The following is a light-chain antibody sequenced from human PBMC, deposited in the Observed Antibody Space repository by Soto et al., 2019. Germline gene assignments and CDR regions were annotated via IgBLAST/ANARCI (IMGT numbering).Light chain of an antibody. CDR1: QSISSW. CDR2: DAS. J-gene: IGKJ5*01. Sequence: DIQTTQSPSTLSASVGDRVTITCRASQSISSWLAWYQQKPGKAPKLLIYDASSLESGVPSRFSGSGSGTEFTLTISSLQPDDFATYYCQQYNGDAITFGQGTRLEIK. V-gene: IGKV1-5*01. CDR3: QQYNGDAIT.